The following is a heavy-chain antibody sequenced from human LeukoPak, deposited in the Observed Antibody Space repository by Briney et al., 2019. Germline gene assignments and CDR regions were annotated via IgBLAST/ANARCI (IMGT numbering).Heavy chain of an antibody. CDR1: GYSFASYW. D-gene: IGHD2-2*01. Sequence: GKSLKISCKGSGYSFASYWIGWVRQMPGKGMEWMGIIYPGDSDTRYSPSFQGQVTISADKSISTAYLQWSSLKASDTAMYYCARQYCSSTSCPGAVPKDYWGQGTLVTVSS. CDR2: IYPGDSDT. V-gene: IGHV5-51*01. CDR3: ARQYCSSTSCPGAVPKDY. J-gene: IGHJ4*02.